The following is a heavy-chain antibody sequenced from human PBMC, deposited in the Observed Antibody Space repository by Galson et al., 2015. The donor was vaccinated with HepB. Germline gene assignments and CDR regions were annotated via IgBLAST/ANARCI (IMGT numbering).Heavy chain of an antibody. J-gene: IGHJ4*02. V-gene: IGHV1-2*02. CDR3: ARDGAGDYTFEGSYLSNPWGEAALED. D-gene: IGHD4-17*01. CDR2: INPKSGAT. CDR1: GYSFTGYY. Sequence: SVKVSCKASGYSFTGYYMHWVRQAPGQGLEWMGWINPKSGATNFAQKFQGRVPMTRDTSIRPAYLNLSSLRSNATAVYYCARDGAGDYTFEGSYLSNPWGEAALEDWGQGTLVTVSS.